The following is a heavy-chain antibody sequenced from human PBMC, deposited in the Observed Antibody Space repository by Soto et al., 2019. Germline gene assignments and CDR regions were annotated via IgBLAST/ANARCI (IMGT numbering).Heavy chain of an antibody. CDR3: VRGATSAIAPLATGGPRYIDWILPFDP. D-gene: IGHD3-9*01. J-gene: IGHJ5*02. CDR2: INAGNGNT. CDR1: GYTFTSYA. V-gene: IGHV1-3*01. Sequence: ASVKVSCKASGYTFTSYAMHWVRQAPGQRLEWMGWINAGNGNTKYSQKFQGRVTITRDTSASTAYMELSSLRSDDTAMYYCVRGATSAIAPLATGGPRYIDWILPFDPWGQGTLVTVSS.